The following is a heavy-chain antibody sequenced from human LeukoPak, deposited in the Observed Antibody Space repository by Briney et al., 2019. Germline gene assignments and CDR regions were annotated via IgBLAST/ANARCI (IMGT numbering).Heavy chain of an antibody. V-gene: IGHV3-33*06. J-gene: IGHJ6*04. D-gene: IGHD3-16*01. CDR1: GFTFSRYG. CDR3: VKEPAPYSLGDA. Sequence: GRSLTLSCAASGFTFSRYGMHWVRQAPGKGLEWVAVVWDNGINKFYADSMKGRFTISRDNSKHTLSLHMNSLRAEDTAVYYCVKEPAPYSLGDAWGEGTAVTVSS. CDR2: VWDNGINK.